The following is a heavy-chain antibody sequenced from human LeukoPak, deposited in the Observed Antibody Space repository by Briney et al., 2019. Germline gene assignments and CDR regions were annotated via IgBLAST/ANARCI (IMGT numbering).Heavy chain of an antibody. CDR2: ISVYNGNT. CDR3: ARGPHYYGSGSYYPFDY. Sequence: GASVKVSCKASGYTFTGYYIHWVRQAPGQGLEWMGWISVYNGNTNYAQKFQGRVTMTTDTSTNTTFMELRSLISDDTAVYYCARGPHYYGSGSYYPFDYWGQGTLVTVS. J-gene: IGHJ4*02. V-gene: IGHV1-18*04. CDR1: GYTFTGYY. D-gene: IGHD3-10*01.